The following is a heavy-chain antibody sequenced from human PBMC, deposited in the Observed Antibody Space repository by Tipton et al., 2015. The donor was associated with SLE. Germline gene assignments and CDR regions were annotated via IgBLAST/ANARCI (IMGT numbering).Heavy chain of an antibody. CDR3: ACSQGFMITFGGVAPFDY. D-gene: IGHD3-16*01. CDR2: IFNSGTT. V-gene: IGHV4-30-4*01. Sequence: TLSLTCTVSGGSISSGDYYWSWIRQPPGKGLEWIGYIFNSGTTYYNPSLERRITISVDTSKNQFSLKLSSVTAADTAVYYCACSQGFMITFGGVAPFDYWGQGTLVTVSS. CDR1: GGSISSGDYY. J-gene: IGHJ4*02.